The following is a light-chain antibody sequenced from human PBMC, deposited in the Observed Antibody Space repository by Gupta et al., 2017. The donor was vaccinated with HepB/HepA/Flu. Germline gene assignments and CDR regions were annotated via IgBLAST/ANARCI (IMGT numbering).Light chain of an antibody. J-gene: IGLJ2*01. CDR2: VKT. Sequence: QSVLTQPPSASGTPGQRVTISCSGSSSNIGSNTVNWYQQLPGPAPKLLIYVKTHRPSGVPDRFSGSNSGTSASLAISGLQSEDEADYYCAAWDDSLNHLVFGGGTKLTVL. CDR3: AAWDDSLNHLV. CDR1: SSNIGSNT. V-gene: IGLV1-44*01.